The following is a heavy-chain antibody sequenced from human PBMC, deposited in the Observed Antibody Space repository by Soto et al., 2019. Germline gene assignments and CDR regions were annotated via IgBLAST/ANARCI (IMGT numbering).Heavy chain of an antibody. J-gene: IGHJ6*02. CDR1: GGSISRGGYY. D-gene: IGHD2-15*01. V-gene: IGHV4-31*03. CDR3: ARDTGFIDTYGMDV. CDR2: IYYSGST. Sequence: QVQLQESGPGLVKPSQTLSLACTVSGGSISRGGYYWSWFRQHPGTGLEWLGYIYYSGSTYYNPSLMSRVTISVDTSKKQFSLKLSSVTAADTAVYYCARDTGFIDTYGMDVWGQGTTVTVSS.